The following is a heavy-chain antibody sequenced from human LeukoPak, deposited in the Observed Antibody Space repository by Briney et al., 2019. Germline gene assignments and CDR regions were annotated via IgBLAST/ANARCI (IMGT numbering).Heavy chain of an antibody. D-gene: IGHD4-11*01. CDR2: ISSSGSTI. CDR1: GFTFSSYS. CDR3: ARCGLQYGYYYYYMDV. Sequence: GGSLRLSCAASGFTFSSYSMNWVRQAPGKGLEWVSYISSSGSTIYYADSVKGRFTISRDNAKNSLYLQMNSLRAEDTAVYYCARCGLQYGYYYYYMDVWGKGTTVTVSS. J-gene: IGHJ6*03. V-gene: IGHV3-48*04.